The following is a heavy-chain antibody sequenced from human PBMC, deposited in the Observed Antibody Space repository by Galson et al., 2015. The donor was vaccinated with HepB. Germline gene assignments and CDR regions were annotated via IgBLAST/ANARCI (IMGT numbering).Heavy chain of an antibody. J-gene: IGHJ4*02. CDR2: ISYDGSNK. D-gene: IGHD6-19*01. CDR3: AKDPYLYSALAGTMAGFDY. V-gene: IGHV3-30*18. CDR1: GFTFSNYG. Sequence: SLRLSCAASGFTFSNYGMHWDRQAPGKGLEWVAVISYDGSNKYYADSVKGRFTISRDNSKNTLYLQMNSLRAEDTALYYCAKDPYLYSALAGTMAGFDYWGQGTLVTASS.